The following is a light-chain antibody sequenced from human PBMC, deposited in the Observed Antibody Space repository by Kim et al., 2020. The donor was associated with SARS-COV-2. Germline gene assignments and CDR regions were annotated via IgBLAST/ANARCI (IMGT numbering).Light chain of an antibody. V-gene: IGKV3-20*01. J-gene: IGKJ2*01. CDR3: QQYGSSPYT. CDR1: QSVCSSY. CDR2: GAS. Sequence: EIVLTPSPGPLSLSPGERATLSCRASQSVCSSYLAWYQQKPGQAPRLLIYGASSRATGIPDRFSGSGSGTDFTLTISRLEPEDFAVYYCQQYGSSPYTFGQGTKLEI.